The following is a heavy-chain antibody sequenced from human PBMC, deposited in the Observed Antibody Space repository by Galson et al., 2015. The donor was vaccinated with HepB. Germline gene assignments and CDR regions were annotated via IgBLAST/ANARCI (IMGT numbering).Heavy chain of an antibody. V-gene: IGHV3-23*01. D-gene: IGHD2-15*01. CDR1: GFTFSSYA. J-gene: IGHJ4*02. CDR3: AGNCSGGSCWDY. Sequence: SLRLSCAASGFTFSSYAMSWVRQAPGKGLEWVSAISGSGGSTYYADSVKGRFTISRDNSKNTLYLQMNSLRADDTAVYYCAGNCSGGSCWDYWGQGTLVTVSS. CDR2: ISGSGGST.